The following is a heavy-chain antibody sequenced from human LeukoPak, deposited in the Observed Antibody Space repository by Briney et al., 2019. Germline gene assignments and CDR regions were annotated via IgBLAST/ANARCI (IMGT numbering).Heavy chain of an antibody. D-gene: IGHD2-2*02. CDR3: VREGSYCSSTSCYMADFNY. V-gene: IGHV3-74*01. Sequence: GGSLRLSCAASGFTLSSYWMHWVRQAPGKGLVWVSRINSDGSSTSCADSVKGRFTISRDNAKNTLYLQMNSLRAEDTAVYYCVREGSYCSSTSCYMADFNYWGQGTLVTVSS. CDR2: INSDGSST. J-gene: IGHJ4*02. CDR1: GFTLSSYW.